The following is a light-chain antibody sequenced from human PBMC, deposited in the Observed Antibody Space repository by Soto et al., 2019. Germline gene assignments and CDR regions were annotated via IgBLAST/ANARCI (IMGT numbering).Light chain of an antibody. CDR2: AAS. V-gene: IGKV1-27*01. J-gene: IGKJ1*01. CDR3: QKYNSAPWT. Sequence: DIQMTQSPSSLSTSVGDRVTITCRASQGISNYLAWYQQKPGKVPKLLIYAASTLQSGVPSRFSGSGSGTDFTLTISRQQPEDVATYYCQKYNSAPWTFGQGTKVEIK. CDR1: QGISNY.